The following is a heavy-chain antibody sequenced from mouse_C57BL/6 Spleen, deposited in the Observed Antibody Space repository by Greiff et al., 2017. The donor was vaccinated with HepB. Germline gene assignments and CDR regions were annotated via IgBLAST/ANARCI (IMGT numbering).Heavy chain of an antibody. Sequence: VQLQQSGPELVKPGASVKMSCKASGYTFTDYNMHWVKQSHGKSLEWIGYINPNNGGTSYNQKFKGKATLTVNKSSSTAYMELRSLTSEDSAVYYCAREEGYGSSYFDYWGQGTTLTVSS. CDR1: GYTFTDYN. J-gene: IGHJ2*01. CDR2: INPNNGGT. CDR3: AREEGYGSSYFDY. V-gene: IGHV1-22*01. D-gene: IGHD1-1*01.